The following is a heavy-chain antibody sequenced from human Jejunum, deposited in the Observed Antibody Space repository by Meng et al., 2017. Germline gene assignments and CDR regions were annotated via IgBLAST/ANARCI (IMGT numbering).Heavy chain of an antibody. V-gene: IGHV1-18*01. CDR1: GSPVDRFG. D-gene: IGHD2-2*01. CDR3: ARDKYAYALGYFDY. J-gene: IGHJ4*02. CDR2: ISAYTGKT. Sequence: LVQAGAEVKEPGDSMKVACKASGSPVDRFGFSWIRQAPGQGLEWVGWISAYTGKTDYAQKFQGRVLMTAEKSTTTVYMELTSLTSDDTAVYYCARDKYAYALGYFDYWGQGTLVTVSS.